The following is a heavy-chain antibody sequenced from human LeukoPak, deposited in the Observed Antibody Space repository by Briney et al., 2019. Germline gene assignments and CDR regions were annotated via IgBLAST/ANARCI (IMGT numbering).Heavy chain of an antibody. V-gene: IGHV4-30-4*07. CDR1: GGSISSGGYS. CDR3: ARTGGSFYFYYYMDV. D-gene: IGHD1-26*01. CDR2: IYYSDT. Sequence: SETLSLTCAVSGGSISSGGYSWSWIRQPPGKGLEWIGYIYYSDTYYNPSLKSRLTILQDTSKNQFSLKLSSVTAADTAVYYCARTGGSFYFYYYMDVWGKGTTVTVSS. J-gene: IGHJ6*03.